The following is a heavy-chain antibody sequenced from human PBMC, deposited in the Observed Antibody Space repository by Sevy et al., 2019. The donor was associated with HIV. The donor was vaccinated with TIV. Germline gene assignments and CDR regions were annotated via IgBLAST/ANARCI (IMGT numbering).Heavy chain of an antibody. CDR3: ERDPTRMIVVVITHFDY. V-gene: IGHV3-30-3*01. D-gene: IGHD3-22*01. CDR2: ISYDGSNK. Sequence: GGSLILSGAASGFTFSSYAMHWVRQAPGKGLEWVAVISYDGSNKYYADSVKGRFPISRDNSKNTLYLQMNSLSAEDTAVYYCERDPTRMIVVVITHFDYWGQGTLVTVSS. J-gene: IGHJ4*02. CDR1: GFTFSSYA.